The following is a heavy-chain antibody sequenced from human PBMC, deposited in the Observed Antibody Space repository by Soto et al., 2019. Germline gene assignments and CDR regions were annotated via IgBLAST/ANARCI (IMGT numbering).Heavy chain of an antibody. CDR1: GFTFDKVW. D-gene: IGHD3-3*01. Sequence: EVQLVESGGGLVKPGGSLRLSCAVSGFTFDKVWMNWVRQAQGKGLEWVGRIKSKTDGGPTDYAAPVKGRFTISRDDSKNMLYLQMNSLKTEDTGMYFCTTVRDDLHYWGQGTLVTVS. V-gene: IGHV3-15*07. J-gene: IGHJ4*02. CDR2: IKSKTDGGPT. CDR3: TTVRDDLHY.